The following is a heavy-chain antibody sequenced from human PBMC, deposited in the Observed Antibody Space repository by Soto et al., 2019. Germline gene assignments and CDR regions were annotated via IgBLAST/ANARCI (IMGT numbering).Heavy chain of an antibody. CDR2: TDYSGNT. CDR3: ARAVGDPLYYLDY. CDR1: SDSISSYY. J-gene: IGHJ4*02. V-gene: IGHV4-59*08. Sequence: QVQLQESGPGLVRPSETLSLTCTVSSDSISSYYWIWIRQSPGKGLEWIGYTDYSGNTNYNPSLKSRVTISGDTSKNQFSLRPSSVTAADTAVHYCARAVGDPLYYLDYWGQGTLVTVSS. D-gene: IGHD6-19*01.